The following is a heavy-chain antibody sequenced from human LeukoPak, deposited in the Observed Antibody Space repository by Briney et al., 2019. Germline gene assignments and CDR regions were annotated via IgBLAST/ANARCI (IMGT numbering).Heavy chain of an antibody. D-gene: IGHD2-2*01. J-gene: IGHJ4*02. CDR2: IYYSGST. Sequence: SETPSLTCTVSGGSISRYYWSWIRQPPGKGLEWIGYIYYSGSTNYNPSLKSRVTISVDTSKNQFSLKLNSVTAADTAVYYCAREGTSGDFDYWGQGTLVTVSS. V-gene: IGHV4-59*01. CDR1: GGSISRYY. CDR3: AREGTSGDFDY.